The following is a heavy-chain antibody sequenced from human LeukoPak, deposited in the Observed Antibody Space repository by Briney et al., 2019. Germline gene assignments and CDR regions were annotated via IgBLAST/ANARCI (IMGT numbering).Heavy chain of an antibody. D-gene: IGHD3-22*01. J-gene: IGHJ4*02. CDR2: FGTRSTSI. Sequence: GGSLRLSCAASGFTFSSYGMHWVRQAPGKGLEWVSSFGTRSTSIYHAGSVKGRFAISRDNAKNSLYLQMNSLRAEDTALYYCAREVSEGFDFWGQGTLVTVSS. V-gene: IGHV3-21*01. CDR3: AREVSEGFDF. CDR1: GFTFSSYG.